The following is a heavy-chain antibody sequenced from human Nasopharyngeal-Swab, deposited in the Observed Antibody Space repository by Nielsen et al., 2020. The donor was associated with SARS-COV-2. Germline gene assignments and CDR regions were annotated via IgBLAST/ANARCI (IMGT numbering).Heavy chain of an antibody. V-gene: IGHV4-61*01. CDR3: ARDHYGSGSPSMDV. D-gene: IGHD3-10*01. CDR1: GGPVSSGSYY. J-gene: IGHJ6*02. CDR2: IYYSGST. Sequence: SDTRSPPCTVSGGPVSSGSYYWSWIRQPPGKGLEWIGYIYYSGSTNYNPSLKSRVTISVDTSKNQFSLKLSSVTAADTAVYYCARDHYGSGSPSMDVWGQGTTVTVSS.